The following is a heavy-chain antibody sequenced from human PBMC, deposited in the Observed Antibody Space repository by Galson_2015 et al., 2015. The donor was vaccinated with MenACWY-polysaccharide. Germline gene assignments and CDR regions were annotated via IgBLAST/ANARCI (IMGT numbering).Heavy chain of an antibody. CDR3: AKDSTDFWSVAGRFDH. CDR1: GFTFTSYA. J-gene: IGHJ5*02. D-gene: IGHD3-3*01. V-gene: IGHV3-23*01. Sequence: SLRLSCAASGFTFTSYAMSWGRQAPGKGLEWVSAIRSRGTNTYYADSVKGRFTISRDNSKNTLYLQMNSLRAEDTAVYYCAKDSTDFWSVAGRFDHWGQGTLVTVSS. CDR2: IRSRGTNT.